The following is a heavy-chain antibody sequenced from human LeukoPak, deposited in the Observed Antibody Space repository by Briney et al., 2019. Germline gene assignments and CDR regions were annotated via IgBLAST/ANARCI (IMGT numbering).Heavy chain of an antibody. CDR1: GGSITSSFY. V-gene: IGHV4-59*01. CDR2: IYNSGGT. CDR3: ARASVLLSADY. D-gene: IGHD3-16*01. J-gene: IGHJ4*02. Sequence: PSETLSLTCTVSGGSITSSFYWSWIRQSPGKGLEWIGYIYNSGGTKYNPSLKSRLTISVDTSKNQLSLNLSSVTAADTAVYYCARASVLLSADYWGQGTLVTVSS.